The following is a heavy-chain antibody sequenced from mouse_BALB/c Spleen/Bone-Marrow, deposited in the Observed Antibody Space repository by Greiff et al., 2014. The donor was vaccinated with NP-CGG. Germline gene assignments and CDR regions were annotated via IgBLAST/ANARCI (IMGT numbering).Heavy chain of an antibody. CDR2: IDPANGNT. CDR3: ASYRYAWYFDV. Sequence: VHVKQSGAELAKPGASVKLSCTASGFNIKDTYMHWVKQRPEQGLEWIGRIDPANGNTKYDPKFQGKATITADTSSNTAYLQLSSLTSEDTAVYYCASYRYAWYFDVWGAGTTVTVSS. J-gene: IGHJ1*01. V-gene: IGHV14-3*02. D-gene: IGHD2-14*01. CDR1: GFNIKDTY.